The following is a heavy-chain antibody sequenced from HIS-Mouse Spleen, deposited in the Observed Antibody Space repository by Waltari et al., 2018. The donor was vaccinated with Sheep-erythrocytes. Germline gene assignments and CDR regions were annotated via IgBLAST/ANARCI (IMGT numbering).Heavy chain of an antibody. CDR2: INHSAST. CDR3: ALSVDLAGAFDI. CDR1: GGSFSGYY. J-gene: IGHJ3*02. V-gene: IGHV4-34*01. D-gene: IGHD6-19*01. Sequence: QVQLQQWGAGLLKPSETLSLTCAVYGGSFSGYYWSWIRQPPGKGLEWIGEINHSASTNYNPSLKSRVTISVDTSKNQFSLKLSSVTAADTAVYYCALSVDLAGAFDIWGQGTMVTVSS.